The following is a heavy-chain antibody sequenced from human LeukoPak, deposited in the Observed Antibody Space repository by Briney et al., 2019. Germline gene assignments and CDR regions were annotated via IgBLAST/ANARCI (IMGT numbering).Heavy chain of an antibody. J-gene: IGHJ5*02. CDR1: GYTFTNYW. CDR2: IYLHSGES. Sequence: GESLRISCKGSGYTFTNYWISWLRQLPGRGLEWMGVIYLHSGESRYHASFQGEVIFSADRSIITAYLHWRSLKASNTAIYYGARGSSASSEVNWFAPWGEGTLVTVSS. V-gene: IGHV5-51*01. CDR3: ARGSSASSEVNWFAP. D-gene: IGHD6-6*01.